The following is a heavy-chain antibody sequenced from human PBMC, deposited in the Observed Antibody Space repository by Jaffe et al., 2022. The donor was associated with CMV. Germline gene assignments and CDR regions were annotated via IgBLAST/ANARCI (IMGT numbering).Heavy chain of an antibody. CDR1: GFTFDDYT. CDR3: AKGSPSRHIVVVTATYLFDY. V-gene: IGHV3-43*01. D-gene: IGHD2-21*02. J-gene: IGHJ4*02. Sequence: EVQLVESGGVVVQPGGSLRLSCAASGFTFDDYTMHWVRQAPGKGLEWVSLISWDGGSTYYADSVKGRFTISRDNSKNSLYLQMNSLRTEDTALYYCAKGSPSRHIVVVTATYLFDYWGQGTLVTVSS. CDR2: ISWDGGST.